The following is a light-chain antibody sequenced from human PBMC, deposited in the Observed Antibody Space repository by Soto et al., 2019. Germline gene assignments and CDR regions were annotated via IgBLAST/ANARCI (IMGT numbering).Light chain of an antibody. Sequence: QSALTQPASVSGSPGQSITISCTGTSSDVGDYNFVSWYQQHPVQAPKLIIYEVSYRPSGVSYRFSGSKSGNTASLTISGLQAEDEADYSCNSYTSSSTLLFGGGTKLTVL. CDR3: NSYTSSSTLL. CDR1: SSDVGDYNF. J-gene: IGLJ3*02. CDR2: EVS. V-gene: IGLV2-14*01.